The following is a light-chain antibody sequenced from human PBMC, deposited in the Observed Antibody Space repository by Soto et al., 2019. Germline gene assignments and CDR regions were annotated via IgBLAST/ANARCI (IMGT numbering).Light chain of an antibody. CDR2: GAS. J-gene: IGKJ2*01. CDR1: QSVSSNF. Sequence: EIVLTQSPGTLSLSPGERATLSCRASQSVSSNFLVWYQQKPGQAPRLLIYGASTRATGIPDRFSGSGSGTDFTLTINKLEPEDFAVYYCQQYGSSPGYTFGQGTKLEIK. V-gene: IGKV3-20*01. CDR3: QQYGSSPGYT.